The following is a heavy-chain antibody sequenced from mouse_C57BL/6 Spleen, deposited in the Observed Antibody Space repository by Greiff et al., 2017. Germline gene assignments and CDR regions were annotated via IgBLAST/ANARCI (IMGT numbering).Heavy chain of an antibody. Sequence: VQLQESGPELVKPGASVKLSCKASGYTFTSYDINWVKQRPGQGLEWIGWIYPRDGSTKYNEKFKGKATLTVDTSSSTAYMELHSLTSEDSAVYFCARFYDGYWYYAMDYWGQGTSVTVSS. CDR2: IYPRDGST. CDR1: GYTFTSYD. CDR3: ARFYDGYWYYAMDY. V-gene: IGHV1-85*01. J-gene: IGHJ4*01. D-gene: IGHD2-3*01.